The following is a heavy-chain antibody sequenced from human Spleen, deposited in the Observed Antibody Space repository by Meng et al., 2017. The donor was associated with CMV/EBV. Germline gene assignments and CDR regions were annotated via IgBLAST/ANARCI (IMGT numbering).Heavy chain of an antibody. V-gene: IGHV3-11*04. CDR1: GFTFSDYY. J-gene: IGHJ6*02. CDR2: ISSSGSIT. Sequence: GESLKISCAASGFTFSDYYMTWIRQAPGKGLEWVSYISSSGSITKYLDSVKGRFTISRDNAKNSLYLQMNSLRAEDTAVYFCARDGYSGYDWLQINYYYYGMDVWGQGTTVTVSS. D-gene: IGHD5-12*01. CDR3: ARDGYSGYDWLQINYYYYGMDV.